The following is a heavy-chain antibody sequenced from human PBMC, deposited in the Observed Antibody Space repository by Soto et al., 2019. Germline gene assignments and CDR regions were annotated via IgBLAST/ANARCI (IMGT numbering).Heavy chain of an antibody. V-gene: IGHV2-5*01. Sequence: SGPTLVNPTQTLTLTCPFSGFSLSTSGVGVGWIRQPPGKALEWLALIYWNDDKRYSPSLKSRLTITKDTSKNQVVLTMTNMEPVDTATYYCARGIVVVVAATDNYNWFDPWGQGTLVTVSS. J-gene: IGHJ5*02. CDR1: GFSLSTSGVG. D-gene: IGHD2-15*01. CDR3: ARGIVVVVAATDNYNWFDP. CDR2: IYWNDDK.